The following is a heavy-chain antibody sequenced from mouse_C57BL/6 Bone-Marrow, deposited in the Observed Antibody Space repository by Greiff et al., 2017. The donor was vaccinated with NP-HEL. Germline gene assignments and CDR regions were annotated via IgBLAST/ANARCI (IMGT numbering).Heavy chain of an antibody. Sequence: EVQLQQSGPGLVKPSQSLSLTCSVTGYSITSGYYWNWIRQFPGNKLEWMGYISYDGSNNYNPSLKNRISITRDTSKNQFFLKLNSVTTEDTATYYCAREQGSYGYHYWGQGTTLTVSS. CDR1: GYSITSGYY. D-gene: IGHD1-1*01. V-gene: IGHV3-6*01. CDR2: ISYDGSN. J-gene: IGHJ2*01. CDR3: AREQGSYGYHY.